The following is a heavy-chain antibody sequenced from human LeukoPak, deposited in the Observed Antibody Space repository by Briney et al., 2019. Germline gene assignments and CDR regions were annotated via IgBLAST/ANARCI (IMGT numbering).Heavy chain of an antibody. V-gene: IGHV4-30-2*01. J-gene: IGHJ4*02. Sequence: SQTLSLTCAVSGGSISSGGYSWSWIRQPPGKGLEWIGYIYHSGSTYYNPSLKSRVTISVDRSKNQFSLKLSSVTAADTAVYYCARTYDFWSGYYGYWGQGTQVTVPS. D-gene: IGHD3-3*01. CDR3: ARTYDFWSGYYGY. CDR2: IYHSGST. CDR1: GGSISSGGYS.